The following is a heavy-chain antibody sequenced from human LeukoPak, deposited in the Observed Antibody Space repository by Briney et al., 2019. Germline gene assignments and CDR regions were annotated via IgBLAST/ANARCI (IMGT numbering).Heavy chain of an antibody. CDR2: ISAYNGNT. CDR3: ARDRAYCSGGSCYSDY. Sequence: ASVKVSCKASGYTFTSYGISWVRQAPGQGLEWMGWISAYNGNTNYAQKLQGRVTMTTDTSTSTAYMELRSLRSDDTAVYYCARDRAYCSGGSCYSDYWGQGTLVTVSS. J-gene: IGHJ4*02. D-gene: IGHD2-15*01. CDR1: GYTFTSYG. V-gene: IGHV1-18*01.